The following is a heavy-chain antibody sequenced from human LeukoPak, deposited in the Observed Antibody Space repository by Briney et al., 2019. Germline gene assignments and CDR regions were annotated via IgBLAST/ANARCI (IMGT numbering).Heavy chain of an antibody. J-gene: IGHJ4*02. CDR1: GFTFSSYW. CDR2: IKRDGSEK. Sequence: GGSLRLSCAASGFTFSSYWMNWVRQAPGKGLEWVANIKRDGSEKYYVDSVKGRFTISRDNAKNSLYLEMNSLRAEDTAVYYCAGAQTSSWYYWGQGTLVTVSS. D-gene: IGHD6-13*01. V-gene: IGHV3-7*04. CDR3: AGAQTSSWYY.